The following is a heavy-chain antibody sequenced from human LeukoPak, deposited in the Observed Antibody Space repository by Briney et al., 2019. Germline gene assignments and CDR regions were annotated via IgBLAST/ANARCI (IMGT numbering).Heavy chain of an antibody. V-gene: IGHV4-30-4*01. CDR3: ATVVVVAATNYYYYATDV. CDR1: GGSIRSDDYY. CDR2: IFYTGNT. J-gene: IGHJ6*02. Sequence: SQTLSLTCTVSGGSIRSDDYYWSWIRQPPGKGLEWIGYIFYTGNTHYNPSLQSRVTFSVDTSKNQFSLKLSSVTAADTAVYFCATVVVVAATNYYYYATDVWGQGTTVTVS. D-gene: IGHD2-15*01.